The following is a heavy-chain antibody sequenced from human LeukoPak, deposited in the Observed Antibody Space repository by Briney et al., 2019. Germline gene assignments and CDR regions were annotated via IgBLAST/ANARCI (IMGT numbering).Heavy chain of an antibody. CDR1: GYSFTSYW. V-gene: IGHV5-51*01. CDR2: IYPGDSDT. Sequence: GESLQISCKGSGYSFTSYWIGWVRQLPGKGLEWMGIIYPGDSDTRYSPSFQGQVTISADKSISTAYLQWSSLKASDTAMYYCARHGPRGVADYYYYYMDVWGKGTTVTVSS. CDR3: ARHGPRGVADYYYYYMDV. D-gene: IGHD3-10*01. J-gene: IGHJ6*03.